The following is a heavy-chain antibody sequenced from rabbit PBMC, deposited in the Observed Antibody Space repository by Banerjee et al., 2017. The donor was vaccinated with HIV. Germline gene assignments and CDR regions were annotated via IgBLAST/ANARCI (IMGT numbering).Heavy chain of an antibody. CDR3: ARRPGNSYFDL. J-gene: IGHJ4*01. D-gene: IGHD8-1*01. Sequence: SLEESGGDLVKPGASLPLHCTASGFSFSSSYYMCWVRQAPWKGLEWIACIFGGSSGTTYYASWAKVRFTITRSTSLSTVTLQMNSLTAADTATYFCARRPGNSYFDLWGPGTLVTVS. V-gene: IGHV1S40*01. CDR2: IFGGSSGTT. CDR1: GFSFSSSYY.